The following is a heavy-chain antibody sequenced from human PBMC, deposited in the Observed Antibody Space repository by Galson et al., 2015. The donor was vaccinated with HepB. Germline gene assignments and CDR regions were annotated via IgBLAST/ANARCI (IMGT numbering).Heavy chain of an antibody. Sequence: SVKVSCKASGGTFSSYAISWVRQAPGQGLEWMGGIIPIFGIANYAQKFQGRVTITADESTSTAYMELSSLRSEDTAVYYCARDVVVVTAISRNNWFDPWGQGTLVTVSS. CDR1: GGTFSSYA. V-gene: IGHV1-69*13. D-gene: IGHD2-21*02. CDR3: ARDVVVVTAISRNNWFDP. CDR2: IIPIFGIA. J-gene: IGHJ5*02.